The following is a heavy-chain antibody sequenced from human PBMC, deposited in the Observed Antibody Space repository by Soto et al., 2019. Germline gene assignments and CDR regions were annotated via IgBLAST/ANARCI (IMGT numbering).Heavy chain of an antibody. CDR2: ISGNGSST. CDR1: GFTFNSYT. J-gene: IGHJ6*03. D-gene: IGHD2-15*01. V-gene: IGHV3-74*01. CDR3: ARVGCSGGSCYSFYYYYMDV. Sequence: GGSLRLSCEASGFTFNSYTMAWVRQAPGEGLEWVSAISGNGSSTSYADSVKGRFTISRDNAKNTLYLQMNSLRAEDTAVYYCARVGCSGGSCYSFYYYYMDVWGKGTTVTVSS.